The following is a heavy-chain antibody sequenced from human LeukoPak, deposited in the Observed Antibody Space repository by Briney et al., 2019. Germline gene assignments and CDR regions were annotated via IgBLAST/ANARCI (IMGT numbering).Heavy chain of an antibody. CDR1: GYTFTGYY. CDR3: ARGGLGYYDSSGYYYAPFQSEWGIDY. CDR2: INPSGGST. J-gene: IGHJ4*02. V-gene: IGHV1-46*01. Sequence: ASVKVSCKASGYTFTGYYMHWVRQAPGQGLEWMGIINPSGGSTSYAQKFQGRVTMTRDTSTSTVYMELSSLRSEDTAVYYCARGGLGYYDSSGYYYAPFQSEWGIDYWGQGTLVTVSS. D-gene: IGHD3-22*01.